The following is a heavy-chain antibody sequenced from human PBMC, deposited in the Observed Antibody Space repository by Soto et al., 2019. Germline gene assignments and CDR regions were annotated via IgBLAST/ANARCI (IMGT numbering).Heavy chain of an antibody. CDR1: GFTFSTYW. CDR2: INDDGSST. J-gene: IGHJ4*02. D-gene: IGHD2-15*01. V-gene: IGHV3-74*01. Sequence: GGSLRLSCAASGFTFSTYWMHWVRQAPGKGLVWVSRINDDGSSTSYADSVKGRFTISRDNAKNTLFLQMNSLRAEDTAVYYCARDLGSPKYYFDYWGQGALVTVSS. CDR3: ARDLGSPKYYFDY.